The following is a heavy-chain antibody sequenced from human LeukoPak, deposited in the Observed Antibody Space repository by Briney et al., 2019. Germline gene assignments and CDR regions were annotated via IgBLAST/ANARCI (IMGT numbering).Heavy chain of an antibody. J-gene: IGHJ5*02. CDR3: AITADYYDSSGPPQGFDP. V-gene: IGHV3-48*03. CDR2: ISSRDSII. Sequence: SGGSLSLSCAASGFTFSSYEMNWVRRPPGRGLGGVSYISSRDSIIYYADSVNGRFTISRDNAKNSLYLQMNSLRAEDTAVYYCAITADYYDSSGPPQGFDPWGQGTLVTVSS. CDR1: GFTFSSYE. D-gene: IGHD3-22*01.